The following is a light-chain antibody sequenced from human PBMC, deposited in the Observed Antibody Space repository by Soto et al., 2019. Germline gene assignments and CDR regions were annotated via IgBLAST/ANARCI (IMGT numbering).Light chain of an antibody. CDR3: NSYTSSSTYV. J-gene: IGLJ1*01. CDR1: TSDVGRYNY. V-gene: IGLV2-14*01. Sequence: QSVLTQPASVSGSPGQSITISCTGTTSDVGRYNYVSWYQQHPGKAPKLIIYDVSNRPSGVPNRFSGSKSGNTASLTISGLQAEDEADYYCNSYTSSSTYVFRTGTKVTVL. CDR2: DVS.